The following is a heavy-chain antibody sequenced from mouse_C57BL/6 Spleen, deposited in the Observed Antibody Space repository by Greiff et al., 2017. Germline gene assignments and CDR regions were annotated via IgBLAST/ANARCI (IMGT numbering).Heavy chain of an antibody. V-gene: IGHV5-17*01. CDR3: ARDYSNYSECFAV. CDR2: ISSGSSTS. D-gene: IGHD2-5*01. J-gene: IGHJ1*03. Sequence: EVQRVESGGGLVKPGGSLKLSCAASGFTFSDYGMHWVRQAPEKGLEWVAYISSGSSTSYYADTVKGRFTISRDNAKNTLFLQMSSLRSEDTAMYYCARDYSNYSECFAVWGTGTTVTVSS. CDR1: GFTFSDYG.